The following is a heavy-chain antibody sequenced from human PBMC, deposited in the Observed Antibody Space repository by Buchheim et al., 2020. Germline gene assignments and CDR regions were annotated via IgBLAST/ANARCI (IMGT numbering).Heavy chain of an antibody. Sequence: QVQLQESGPGLVKPSQTLSLTCTVSGGSISSGGYYWSWIRQHPGKGLEWIGYIYYSGSTYYNPSLKSRVTISVDTSKNQFSLKLSSVTAADTAVYYCATQLPYWDRYDSSGPSGYFDYWGQGTL. CDR3: ATQLPYWDRYDSSGPSGYFDY. D-gene: IGHD3-22*01. CDR1: GGSISSGGYY. J-gene: IGHJ4*02. CDR2: IYYSGST. V-gene: IGHV4-31*03.